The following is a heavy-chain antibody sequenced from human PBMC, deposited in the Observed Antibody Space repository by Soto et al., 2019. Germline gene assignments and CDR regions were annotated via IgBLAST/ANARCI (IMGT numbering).Heavy chain of an antibody. CDR1: GFTFSKYS. CDR2: MSSSSNQI. Sequence: GGSLRLSCAASGFTFSKYSMNWVRQAPGKGLEWVSSMSSSSNQINYADSVKGRFTISRDNAKNSLYLQMNSLRAEDTAVYYCSRDSTNFDYWGQGTLVTVSS. D-gene: IGHD5-12*01. V-gene: IGHV3-21*01. J-gene: IGHJ4*02. CDR3: SRDSTNFDY.